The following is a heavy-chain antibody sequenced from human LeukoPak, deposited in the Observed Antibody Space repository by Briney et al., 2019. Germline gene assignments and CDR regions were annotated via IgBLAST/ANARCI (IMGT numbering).Heavy chain of an antibody. J-gene: IGHJ3*02. V-gene: IGHV3-21*01. CDR1: GFTFSSYS. Sequence: GGSLRLSCAASGFTFSSYSMNWVRQAPGKGLEWVSSISSSSSYIYYADSVKGRFTVSRDNTKNSLYLQMNSLRAEDTAVYYCARDVADYDILTGGDAFDIWGQGTMVTVSS. CDR3: ARDVADYDILTGGDAFDI. D-gene: IGHD3-9*01. CDR2: ISSSSSYI.